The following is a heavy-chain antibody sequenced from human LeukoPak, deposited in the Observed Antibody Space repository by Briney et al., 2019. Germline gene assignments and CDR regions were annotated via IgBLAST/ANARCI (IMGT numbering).Heavy chain of an antibody. V-gene: IGHV3-21*01. Sequence: PGGSLRLSCAASGFTFSSYSMNWVRQAPGKGLEWVSSISSSSSYIYYADSVKGRFTISRDNAKNSLYLQMNSLRAEDTAVYYCARDPPYSSSSYYFDYWGQGTLVTVSS. J-gene: IGHJ4*02. CDR3: ARDPPYSSSSYYFDY. D-gene: IGHD6-6*01. CDR2: ISSSSSYI. CDR1: GFTFSSYS.